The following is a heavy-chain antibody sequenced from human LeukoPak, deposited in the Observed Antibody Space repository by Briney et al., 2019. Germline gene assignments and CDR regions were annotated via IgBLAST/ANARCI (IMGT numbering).Heavy chain of an antibody. D-gene: IGHD5/OR15-5a*01. Sequence: ASVKVSCKASGFFLAAYYMHWVRLAPGQGLEWMGWINPTSGGANYAQKFQGRVTLTRNTSLSTVYMEINGLQFDDSGVYFCARDVYRFLRYHFDVWGQGTTVTVFS. CDR1: GFFLAAYY. CDR2: INPTSGGA. J-gene: IGHJ4*02. V-gene: IGHV1-2*02. CDR3: ARDVYRFLRYHFDV.